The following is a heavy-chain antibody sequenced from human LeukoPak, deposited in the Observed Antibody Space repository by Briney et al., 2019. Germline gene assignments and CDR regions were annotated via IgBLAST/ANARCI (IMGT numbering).Heavy chain of an antibody. D-gene: IGHD6-19*01. J-gene: IGHJ4*02. CDR1: GFTFSSYA. Sequence: PGGSLRLSCAASGFTFSSYAMSWVRQAPGKRLEWVSAISGSGGSTYYADSVKGRFTISRDNSKNTLYLQMNSLRAEDTAVYYCAKVLAVAGKHDYWGQGTLVTVSS. V-gene: IGHV3-23*01. CDR2: ISGSGGST. CDR3: AKVLAVAGKHDY.